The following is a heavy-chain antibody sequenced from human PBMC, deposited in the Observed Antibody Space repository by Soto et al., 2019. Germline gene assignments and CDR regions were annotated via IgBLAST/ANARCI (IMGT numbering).Heavy chain of an antibody. J-gene: IGHJ4*02. CDR3: ARQPYYGSGSGFDY. D-gene: IGHD3-10*01. V-gene: IGHV4-59*08. CDR2: IYYSGST. CDR1: GGSISSHS. Sequence: PSETLSLTCTVSGGSISSHSWSWIRQPPGKGLEWIGYIYYSGSTDYNPSLKGRVTISVDTSKNQFSLKLSSVTAADTAVYYCARQPYYGSGSGFDYWGQGTLVTVSS.